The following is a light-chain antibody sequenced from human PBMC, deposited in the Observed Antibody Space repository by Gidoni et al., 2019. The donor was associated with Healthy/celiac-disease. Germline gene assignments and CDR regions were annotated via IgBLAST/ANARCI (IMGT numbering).Light chain of an antibody. J-gene: IGLJ3*02. CDR3: QSYDSSLRGQV. CDR2: GNS. Sequence: QSVLTQPPSVSGAPRQRVTISCTGSSSNIGAGYDVHWYQQLPGTAPKLLIYGNSNRPSGVPDRFSGSKSGTSASLAITGLQAEDEADYYCQSYDSSLRGQVFGGGTKLTVL. CDR1: SSNIGAGYD. V-gene: IGLV1-40*01.